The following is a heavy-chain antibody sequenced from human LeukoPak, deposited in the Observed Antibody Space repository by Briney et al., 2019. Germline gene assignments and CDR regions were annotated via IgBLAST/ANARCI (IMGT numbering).Heavy chain of an antibody. CDR3: ARVHGYGDSRRRQFDY. CDR2: INPNSGDT. V-gene: IGHV1-2*02. CDR1: RYTFTGYY. J-gene: IGHJ4*02. D-gene: IGHD4-17*01. Sequence: EASVKVSCKASRYTFTGYYTHWVRQAPGQWREWMGWINPNSGDTNYAQKFQGRVTMTKDTAISTAYMDLNRLRSVDTAIYYCARVHGYGDSRRRQFDYWGQGTLVTVSS.